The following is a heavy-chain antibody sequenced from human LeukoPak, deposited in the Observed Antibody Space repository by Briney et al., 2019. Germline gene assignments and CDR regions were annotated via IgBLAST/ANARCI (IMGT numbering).Heavy chain of an antibody. CDR1: GYSFTSYW. CDR2: IYPGDSDT. V-gene: IGHV5-51*01. J-gene: IGHJ3*02. D-gene: IGHD6-13*01. CDR3: ARGQAIEAAGDDAFDI. Sequence: PGESLKISCKGSGYSFTSYWIGWVRQMPGKGLEWMGIIYPGDSDTRYNPPFEGQVSISVDKSVTTAPLQWSSLKASDTAMYYCARGQAIEAAGDDAFDICAQATMVTVSP.